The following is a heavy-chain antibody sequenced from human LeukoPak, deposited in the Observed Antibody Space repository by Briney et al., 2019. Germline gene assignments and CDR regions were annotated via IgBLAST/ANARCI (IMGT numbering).Heavy chain of an antibody. CDR2: ISYDGNNK. CDR1: GFTFSSYA. CDR3: ARGMYYYDT. D-gene: IGHD3-22*01. Sequence: GGSLRLSCAASGFTFSSYAIHWVRQAPGKGLEWVAVISYDGNNKYYADSVKGRFTISRDNSKNTLFLQMNSLRAEDTAVYYCARGMYYYDTWGQGTLVTVSS. J-gene: IGHJ4*02. V-gene: IGHV3-30-3*01.